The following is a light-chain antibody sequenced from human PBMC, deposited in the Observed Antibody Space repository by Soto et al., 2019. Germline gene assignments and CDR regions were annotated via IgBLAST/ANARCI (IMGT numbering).Light chain of an antibody. J-gene: IGKJ1*01. V-gene: IGKV1-5*03. CDR3: QQYNTYWT. CDR2: KAS. Sequence: IQMTQSPSTLSASVGDRVTIACRASQSISNWLAWYQQKPGKAPKLLIYKASTLESGVPSRFSGSGSGTEFTRSISSLQPDDFATYYCQQYNTYWTFGQGTKVEIK. CDR1: QSISNW.